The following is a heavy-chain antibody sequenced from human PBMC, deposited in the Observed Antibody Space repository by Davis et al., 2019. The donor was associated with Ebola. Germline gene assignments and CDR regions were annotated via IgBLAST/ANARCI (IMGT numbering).Heavy chain of an antibody. CDR3: ARDLRYDSSGYDYYFYMDV. V-gene: IGHV4-31*03. J-gene: IGHJ6*03. Sequence: LSCTVSGGSISHGGSYWTWIRQHPGKGLEWIGYIYYSGSTYYKPSLKSRVTISLDTSKNQFSLNLYSVTAADTAVYYCARDLRYDSSGYDYYFYMDVWGKGTTVTVSS. CDR1: GGSISHGGSY. D-gene: IGHD3-22*01. CDR2: IYYSGST.